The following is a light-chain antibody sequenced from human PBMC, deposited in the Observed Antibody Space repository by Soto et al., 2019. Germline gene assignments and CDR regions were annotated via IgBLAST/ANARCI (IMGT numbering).Light chain of an antibody. CDR3: QQYGSSPT. Sequence: IVLRQSPGTLSLSPGERATLSFRASRSLSSDYLAWYQQKPGQAPRLLFYHASRRATGTPDRFSVSGSGTDFTLTISRLEPGDFAVYYCQQYGSSPTFGQGTRLEIK. CDR1: RSLSSDY. J-gene: IGKJ5*01. V-gene: IGKV3-20*01. CDR2: HAS.